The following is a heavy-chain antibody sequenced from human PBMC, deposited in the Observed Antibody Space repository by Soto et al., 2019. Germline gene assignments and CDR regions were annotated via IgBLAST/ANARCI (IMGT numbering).Heavy chain of an antibody. D-gene: IGHD3-10*01. V-gene: IGHV3-23*01. CDR2: ISGSGGST. CDR1: GFTFSSYA. Sequence: EVQLLESGGGLVQPGGSLRLSCAASGFTFSSYAMSWVRQAPGKGLEWVSAISGSGGSTYYADSVKGRFTISRDNSXXTXYXXMTSLRAEDTAVYYCAKIGHYYGSGSYVLAKGMDVWGQGTTVTVSS. J-gene: IGHJ6*02. CDR3: AKIGHYYGSGSYVLAKGMDV.